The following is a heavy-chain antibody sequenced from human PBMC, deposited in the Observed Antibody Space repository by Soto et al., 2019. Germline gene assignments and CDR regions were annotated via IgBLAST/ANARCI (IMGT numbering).Heavy chain of an antibody. CDR2: IYHSGST. J-gene: IGHJ6*02. Sequence: PSETLSLTCAVSGGSISSSNWWSWVRQPPGKGLEWIGEIYHSGSTNYNPSLKSRVTISVDKSKNQFSLKLSSVTAADTAVYYCASLTAADGTDYYYYGMDVWGQGTTVTVYS. CDR1: GGSISSSNW. D-gene: IGHD6-13*01. CDR3: ASLTAADGTDYYYYGMDV. V-gene: IGHV4-4*02.